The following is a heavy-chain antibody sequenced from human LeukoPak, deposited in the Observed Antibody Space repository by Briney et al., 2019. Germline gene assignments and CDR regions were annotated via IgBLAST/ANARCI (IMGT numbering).Heavy chain of an antibody. V-gene: IGHV4-59*01. CDR2: IYYSGYT. Sequence: SETLSLTCTVSGGSISSYYWIWIRQPPAQGLEWIGYIYYSGYTNYHPSLKSRVTISLDTSKNQFPLKLSSVTAADTAVYYCARIVPYNYGYIDYWGQGTLVTVSS. J-gene: IGHJ4*02. D-gene: IGHD3-10*01. CDR3: ARIVPYNYGYIDY. CDR1: GGSISSYY.